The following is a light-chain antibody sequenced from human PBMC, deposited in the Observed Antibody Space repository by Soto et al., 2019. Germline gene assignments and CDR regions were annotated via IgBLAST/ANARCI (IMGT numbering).Light chain of an antibody. CDR2: EDT. CDR3: YSTDSSGNPRV. CDR1: ALPKKY. J-gene: IGLJ2*01. V-gene: IGLV3-10*01. Sequence: SYELTQPSSVSVSPGQTARITCSGDALPKKYAYWYQLKSGQAPVLVISEDTKRPSGIPERFFGSNSGTMATLTISGAQVEDEADYYCYSTDSSGNPRVFGGGTQLTVL.